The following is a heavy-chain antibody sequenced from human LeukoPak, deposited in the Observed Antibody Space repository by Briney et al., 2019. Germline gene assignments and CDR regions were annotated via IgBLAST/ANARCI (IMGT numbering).Heavy chain of an antibody. J-gene: IGHJ4*02. CDR2: IIPIFGTA. Sequence: SVKVSCKASGGTFSSYAISWVRQAPGQGLEWMGGIIPIFGTANYAQKFQGRVTITADESTSTAYMELSSLRSEDTAVYYCARGGKSTSPFDYWGQGTLVTVSS. CDR3: ARGGKSTSPFDY. V-gene: IGHV1-69*13. CDR1: GGTFSSYA.